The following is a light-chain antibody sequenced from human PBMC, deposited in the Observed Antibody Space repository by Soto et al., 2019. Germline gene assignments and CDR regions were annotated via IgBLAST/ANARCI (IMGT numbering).Light chain of an antibody. J-gene: IGLJ3*02. CDR1: MRDVGAYNL. CDR3: SAYTARSTLV. CDR2: EVR. Sequence: QSALTQPASVSGSAGQSITISCSGTMRDVGAYNLVSWYQQHPGTAPKLIIYEVRNRPSRISSRVSGSRSGNTASLTISGLQSEDEGDYYCSAYTARSTLVFGGGTKRTVL. V-gene: IGLV2-14*01.